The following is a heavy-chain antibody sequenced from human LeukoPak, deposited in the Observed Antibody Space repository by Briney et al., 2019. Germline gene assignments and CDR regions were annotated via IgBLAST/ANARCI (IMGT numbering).Heavy chain of an antibody. CDR3: ARVAGNCGGDCYRLVY. CDR1: GYTFTTYD. Sequence: ASVKVSCKASGYTFTTYDINWVRQATGQGLEWTAWMNPNSGNTGYAQKSQGRVTMTRNTSISTAYMELSSLRSEDTAVYYCARVAGNCGGDCYRLVYWGQGTLVTVAS. V-gene: IGHV1-8*01. CDR2: MNPNSGNT. D-gene: IGHD2-21*01. J-gene: IGHJ4*02.